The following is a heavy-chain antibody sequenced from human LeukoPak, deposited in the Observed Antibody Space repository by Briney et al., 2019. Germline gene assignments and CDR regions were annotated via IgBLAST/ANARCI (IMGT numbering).Heavy chain of an antibody. CDR1: GYTFIGYY. D-gene: IGHD5-18*01. CDR2: INPNSGGT. Sequence: ASVKISCKASGYTFIGYYMHWVRQAPGQGLEWMGWINPNSGGTNYAQKFQGRVSMTRDTPISTAYMELSRLTSDDTAVYYCARGLRGYSYVTEVYYFDYWGQGTLVTVSS. V-gene: IGHV1-2*02. CDR3: ARGLRGYSYVTEVYYFDY. J-gene: IGHJ4*02.